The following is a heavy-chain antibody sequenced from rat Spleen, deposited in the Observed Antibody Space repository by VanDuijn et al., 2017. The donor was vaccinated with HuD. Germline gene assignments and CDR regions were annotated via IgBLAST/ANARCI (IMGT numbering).Heavy chain of an antibody. J-gene: IGHJ2*01. CDR2: IAFDGIGT. Sequence: EVQLVESGGGLVQPGRSLKLSCAASGFTFSSFPMAWVRQAPKKGLEWVASIAFDGIGTYYRDSVKGRFTISRDNAKSTLYLQMDSLRSEDTATYYCTRDRTPDYWGQGVMVTVSS. V-gene: IGHV5-46*01. CDR3: TRDRTPDY. CDR1: GFTFSSFP.